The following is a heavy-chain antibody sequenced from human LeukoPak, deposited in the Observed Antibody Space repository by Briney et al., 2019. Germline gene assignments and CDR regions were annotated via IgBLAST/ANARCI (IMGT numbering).Heavy chain of an antibody. CDR2: IYYSGST. V-gene: IGHV4-31*03. J-gene: IGHJ4*02. D-gene: IGHD5-12*01. CDR1: GGSISSGGYC. CDR3: ARGSGYDVDY. Sequence: PSETLSLTCTVSGGSISSGGYCWSWIRQHPGKGLEWIGYIYYSGSTHYNPSLKNRVTISVDTSKNQFSLKLSSVTAADTAVYYCARGSGYDVDYWGQGNLVTVSS.